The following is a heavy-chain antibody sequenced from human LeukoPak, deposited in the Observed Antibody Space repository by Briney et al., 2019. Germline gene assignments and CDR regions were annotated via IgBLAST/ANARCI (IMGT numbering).Heavy chain of an antibody. J-gene: IGHJ4*02. D-gene: IGHD3/OR15-3a*01. CDR3: AKRGVVIRVILVGFHKEAYYFES. V-gene: IGHV3-23*01. CDR2: ISDSGGNT. CDR1: GFTFTNYA. Sequence: PGGSLRLSCAFSGFTFTNYAMSWVRQAPGKGLEWVAGISDSGGNTKYADSVKGRFTISRDNPKNTLYLQMNSLRAEDTAVYFCAKRGVVIRVILVGFHKEAYYFESWGQGALVTVSS.